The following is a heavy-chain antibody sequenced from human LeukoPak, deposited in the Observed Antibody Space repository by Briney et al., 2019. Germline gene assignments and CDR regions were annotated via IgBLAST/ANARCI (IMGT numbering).Heavy chain of an antibody. D-gene: IGHD3-9*01. V-gene: IGHV3-30*04. CDR3: AKDRLRYFDWLFDY. CDR1: GFTFSSYA. CDR2: ISYDGSNK. J-gene: IGHJ4*02. Sequence: PGRSLRLSCAASGFTFSSYAMHWVRQAPGKGLEWVAVISYDGSNKYYADSVKGRFTISRDNFKNTLYLQMSSLRAEDTAVYYCAKDRLRYFDWLFDYWGQGTLVTVSS.